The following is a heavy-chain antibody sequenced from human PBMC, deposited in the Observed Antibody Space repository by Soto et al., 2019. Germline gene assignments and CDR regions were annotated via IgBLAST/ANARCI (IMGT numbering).Heavy chain of an antibody. D-gene: IGHD4-17*01. CDR3: ARHLTYGGLDFEH. Sequence: QVQLQESGPGLVKPSETLSITCTVSGGSMSRYYWSWIRQPPGKRLEWIGYIYNIGSTDYNPSLKRRVTISVDTSKNQFSLKLSSVTAAYTAIYYCARHLTYGGLDFEHWGQQTLFTVSS. V-gene: IGHV4-59*08. CDR2: IYNIGST. J-gene: IGHJ4*02. CDR1: GGSMSRYY.